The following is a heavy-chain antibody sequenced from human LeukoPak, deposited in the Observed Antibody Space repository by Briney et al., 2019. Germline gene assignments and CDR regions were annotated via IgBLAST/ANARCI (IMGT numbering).Heavy chain of an antibody. D-gene: IGHD4-17*01. V-gene: IGHV1-69*04. CDR1: GGTFSSYA. Sequence: SVKVSCKASGGTFSSYAISWVRQAPGQGLEWMGRIIPILGIANYAQKLQGRVTITADKSTSTAYMELSSLRSEDTAVYYCASSLDYGDYQNWFDPWGQGTLVTVSS. CDR3: ASSLDYGDYQNWFDP. CDR2: IIPILGIA. J-gene: IGHJ5*02.